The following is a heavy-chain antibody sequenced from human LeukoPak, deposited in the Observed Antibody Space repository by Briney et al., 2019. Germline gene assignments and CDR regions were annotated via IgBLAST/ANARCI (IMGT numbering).Heavy chain of an antibody. J-gene: IGHJ4*02. Sequence: GGSLRLSCADSGFTFSSHWMSWVRQAPGKGLEWVANIKQDGSEIYYLDSVKGRFTVSRDNAKNSLYLQMNSLRVEDTAVYYCATIEAVRFHYWGQGTLVTVSS. V-gene: IGHV3-7*01. CDR1: GFTFSSHW. CDR2: IKQDGSEI. CDR3: ATIEAVRFHY. D-gene: IGHD6-19*01.